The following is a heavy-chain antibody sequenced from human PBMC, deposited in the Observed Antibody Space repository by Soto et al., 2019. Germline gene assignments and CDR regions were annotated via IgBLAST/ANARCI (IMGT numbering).Heavy chain of an antibody. CDR1: GGSISSGCYY. CDR3: ARVYGDYEWFDT. Sequence: TLSVSCTVSGGSISSGCYYWSWIRQHPGKGLEWIGYIYYSGSTYYNPSLKSRVTISVDTSKNQFSLKLSSVTAADTAVYYRARVYGDYEWFDTWGQGTLVTVSS. CDR2: IYYSGST. V-gene: IGHV4-31*03. J-gene: IGHJ5*02. D-gene: IGHD4-17*01.